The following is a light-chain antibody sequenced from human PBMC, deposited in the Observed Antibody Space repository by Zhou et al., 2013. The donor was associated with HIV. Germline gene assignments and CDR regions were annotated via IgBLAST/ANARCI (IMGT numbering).Light chain of an antibody. J-gene: IGKJ1*01. CDR1: QSVFYNSNNKNY. V-gene: IGKV4-1*01. CDR2: WAS. CDR3: RQHNTLPQT. Sequence: DIVMTQSPDSLAVSLGERATINCRSSQSVFYNSNNKNYLSWYQQKPGQPPKLLIYWASTRESGVPGRFSGSGSGTDFTLTISSLQAEDVAVYYCRQHNTLPQTFGQGTKVEIK.